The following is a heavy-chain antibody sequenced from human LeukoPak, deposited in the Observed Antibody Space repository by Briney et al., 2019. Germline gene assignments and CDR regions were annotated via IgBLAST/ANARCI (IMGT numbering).Heavy chain of an antibody. CDR2: ISSNGGST. CDR1: GFTFSSYA. V-gene: IGHV3-64*02. Sequence: GGSLRLSCAASGFTFSSYAMHWVRQAPGKGLEYVSAISSNGGSTYYADSVKGRFTISRDNPKNTLYLQMGSLRAEDMAVYYCARGGIYSSSGNDAFDIWGQGTMVTVSS. CDR3: ARGGIYSSSGNDAFDI. J-gene: IGHJ3*02. D-gene: IGHD6-13*01.